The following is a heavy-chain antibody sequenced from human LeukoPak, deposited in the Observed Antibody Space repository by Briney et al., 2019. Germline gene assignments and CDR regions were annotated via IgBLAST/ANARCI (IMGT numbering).Heavy chain of an antibody. CDR3: ARDPYYYDSSPRAQVIFDY. D-gene: IGHD3-22*01. V-gene: IGHV4-59*01. Sequence: PSETLSLTCTVSGGSISSYYWSWLRQPPGKGLEWIGYIYYSGSTNYNPSLKSRVTISVDTSKNKFSLKLSSVTAADTAVYYCARDPYYYDSSPRAQVIFDYWGQGTLVTVSS. CDR1: GGSISSYY. J-gene: IGHJ4*02. CDR2: IYYSGST.